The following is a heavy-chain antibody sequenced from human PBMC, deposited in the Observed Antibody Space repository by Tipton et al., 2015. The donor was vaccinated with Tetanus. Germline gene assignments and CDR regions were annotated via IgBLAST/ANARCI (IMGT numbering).Heavy chain of an antibody. V-gene: IGHV4-59*04. CDR2: IYYNGAT. Sequence: TLSLTCTVSGVSISSYYWSWIRQSPGKGLEWIGNIYYNGATYYNASLESRVTISIDASRDQFSLKLTSVTAADTAVYYCAMQADNWFDPWGQGTLVTVSS. CDR3: AMQADNWFDP. CDR1: GVSISSYY. J-gene: IGHJ5*02.